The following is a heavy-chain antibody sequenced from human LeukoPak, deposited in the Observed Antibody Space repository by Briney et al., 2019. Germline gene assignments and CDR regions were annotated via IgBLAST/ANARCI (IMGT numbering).Heavy chain of an antibody. CDR1: GYTFTSYG. D-gene: IGHD3-10*01. CDR2: ISAYNGNT. V-gene: IGHV1-18*01. J-gene: IGHJ4*02. CDR3: ARSTYYYGSGSSQGDY. Sequence: GASVKVSCKASGYTFTSYGISWVRQAPGQGLEWMGWISAYNGNTNYAQKLQGRVTMSTDTSTSTAYMELRSLRSDDTAVYYCARSTYYYGSGSSQGDYWGQGTLVTVSS.